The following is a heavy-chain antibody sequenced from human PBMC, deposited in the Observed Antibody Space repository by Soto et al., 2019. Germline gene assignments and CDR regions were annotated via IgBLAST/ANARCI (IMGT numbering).Heavy chain of an antibody. J-gene: IGHJ3*02. D-gene: IGHD7-27*01. Sequence: ESGGGVVQPGRSLRLSCAASGFTFSSYAMHWVRQAPGKGLEWVAVISYDGSNKYYADSVKGRFTISRDNSKNTLYLQMNSLRAEDTAVYYCARELTKAFDIWGQGTMVTVSS. CDR3: ARELTKAFDI. CDR2: ISYDGSNK. CDR1: GFTFSSYA. V-gene: IGHV3-30-3*01.